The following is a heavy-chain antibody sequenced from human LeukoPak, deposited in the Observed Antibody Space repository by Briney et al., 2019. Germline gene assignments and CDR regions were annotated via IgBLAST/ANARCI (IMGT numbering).Heavy chain of an antibody. J-gene: IGHJ4*02. V-gene: IGHV4-59*01. CDR3: ARGGDFWSGYKPFDY. Sequence: KTSETLSLTCTVSGGSISSYYWSWIRQPPGKGLEWIGYIYYSGSTNYNPSLKSRVTISVDTSKNQFSLKLSSVTAADTAMYYCARGGDFWSGYKPFDYWGQGTLVTVSS. CDR1: GGSISSYY. CDR2: IYYSGST. D-gene: IGHD3-3*01.